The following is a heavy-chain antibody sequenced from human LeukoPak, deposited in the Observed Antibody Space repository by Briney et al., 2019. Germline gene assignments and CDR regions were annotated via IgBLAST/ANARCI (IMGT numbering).Heavy chain of an antibody. CDR3: ARSYCSSTSCYGDPARFDY. J-gene: IGHJ4*02. CDR1: GGTFSSYA. V-gene: IGHV1-69*13. D-gene: IGHD2-2*01. CDR2: IIPIFGTA. Sequence: SVKVSCKASGGTFSSYAISWVRQAPGQGLEWLGGIIPIFGTANYAQKFQGRVTITADESTSTAYMELSSLRSEDTAVYYCARSYCSSTSCYGDPARFDYWGRGTLVTVSS.